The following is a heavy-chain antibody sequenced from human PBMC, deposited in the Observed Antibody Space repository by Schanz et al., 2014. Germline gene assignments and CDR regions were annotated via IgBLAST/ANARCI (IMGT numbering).Heavy chain of an antibody. D-gene: IGHD3-22*01. CDR3: ARKMKVGVYGGKGHDSLDI. CDR2: ISGGGGTT. CDR1: GFNFSSYS. J-gene: IGHJ3*02. Sequence: EVKMVESGGGLVKPGGSLRLSCAASGFNFSSYSLNWVRQAPGKGLEWVSAISGGGGTTYYADSVKGRFTISRDNSKNALYLQMNTLRAEDTAVYYCARKMKVGVYGGKGHDSLDIWGQGTWVTVSS. V-gene: IGHV3-23*04.